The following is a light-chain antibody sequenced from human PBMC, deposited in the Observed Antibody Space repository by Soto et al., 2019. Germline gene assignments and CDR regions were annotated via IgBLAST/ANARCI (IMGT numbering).Light chain of an antibody. CDR3: RQYGSSPPYT. V-gene: IGKV3-20*01. J-gene: IGKJ2*01. Sequence: EIVLTQSPGTLSLSPGERATLSCRASQSVSSSYLAWYQQKPGQAPRLLIYGASSRATGIPDRFSGSGSGTDFTLTISRMEPDDFSVYYCRQYGSSPPYTFGPGTKLDIK. CDR2: GAS. CDR1: QSVSSSY.